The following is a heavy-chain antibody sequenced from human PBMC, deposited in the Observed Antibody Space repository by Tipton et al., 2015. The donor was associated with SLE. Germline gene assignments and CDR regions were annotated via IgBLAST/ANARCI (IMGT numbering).Heavy chain of an antibody. J-gene: IGHJ5*02. V-gene: IGHV4-39*01. CDR3: ANDYGDYYFDP. CDR2: IYYSGST. D-gene: IGHD4-17*01. CDR1: GASISSTTYY. Sequence: TLSLTCSVSGASISSTTYYWGWIRQPPGKGLGWIGNIYYSGSTYYNPSLKSRVSISVDTSKNQFSLRLSSVTAADTAVYYCANDYGDYYFDPWGQGTLVTVSS.